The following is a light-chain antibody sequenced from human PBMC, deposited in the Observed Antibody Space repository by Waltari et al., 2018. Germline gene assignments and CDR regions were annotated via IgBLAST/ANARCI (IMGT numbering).Light chain of an antibody. CDR3: QQYNSSPLT. J-gene: IGKJ1*01. Sequence: DIQMTQSPSTLSASVGDRVTITCRASQSISTWLAWYQQKPGEAPKLLIYRASSLQSGVPSSFSGSGSGTEFTLTISSLQPDDFATYYCQQYNSSPLTFGQGTKVEIK. V-gene: IGKV1-5*03. CDR2: RAS. CDR1: QSISTW.